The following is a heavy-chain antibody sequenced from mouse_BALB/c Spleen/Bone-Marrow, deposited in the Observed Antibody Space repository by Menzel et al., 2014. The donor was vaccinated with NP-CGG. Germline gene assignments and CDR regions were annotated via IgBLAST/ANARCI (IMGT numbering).Heavy chain of an antibody. CDR1: GYSLTSYT. J-gene: IGHJ2*01. CDR2: INPNSGYT. Sequence: VQLQQSAAELARPGASVKMSCKASGYSLTSYTMHWVKQRPGQGLEWIGYINPNSGYTEYNQKFKDRTTLTADKSSSTAYLHLSSLTSEDSAVYYFARRVPYHFDYWGQGTTLTVSS. D-gene: IGHD2-10*01. CDR3: ARRVPYHFDY. V-gene: IGHV1-4*02.